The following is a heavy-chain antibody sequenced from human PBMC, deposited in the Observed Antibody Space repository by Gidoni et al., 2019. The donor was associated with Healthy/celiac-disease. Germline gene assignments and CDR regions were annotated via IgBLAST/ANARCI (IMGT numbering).Heavy chain of an antibody. CDR2: IYYSGST. Sequence: QLQLQESGPGLVKPSEPLSLTCTVSGGSISRSSYYWGWIRQPPGKGLEWIGSIYYSGSTYYTPSLKSRVTISVDTSKNQFSLKLSSVTAADTAVYYCARYCSGGSCYSSDYWGQGTLVTVSS. CDR3: ARYCSGGSCYSSDY. V-gene: IGHV4-39*07. CDR1: GGSISRSSYY. J-gene: IGHJ4*02. D-gene: IGHD2-15*01.